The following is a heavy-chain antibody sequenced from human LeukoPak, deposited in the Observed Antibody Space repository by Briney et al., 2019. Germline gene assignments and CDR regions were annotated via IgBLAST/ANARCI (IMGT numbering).Heavy chain of an antibody. CDR3: ARSGAWPIVVVPAAIRVWFDP. CDR2: INPSGGST. Sequence: VASVKVSCKASGYTFTGYYMHWVRQAPGQGLEWMGIINPSGGSTSYAQKFQGRVTMTRDTSTSTVYMELSSLRSEDTAVYYCARSGAWPIVVVPAAIRVWFDPWGQGTLVTVSS. CDR1: GYTFTGYY. D-gene: IGHD2-2*01. V-gene: IGHV1-46*01. J-gene: IGHJ5*02.